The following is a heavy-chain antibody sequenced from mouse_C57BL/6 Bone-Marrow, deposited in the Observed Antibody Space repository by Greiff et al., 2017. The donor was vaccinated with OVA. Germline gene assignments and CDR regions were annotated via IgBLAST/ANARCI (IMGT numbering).Heavy chain of an antibody. Sequence: QVQLKESGAELVKPGASVKLSCKASGYTFTSYWMHWVKQRPGQGLEWIGMIHPNSGSTNYNEKFKSKATLTVDKSSSTAYMQLSSLTSEDSAVYYCATDGYYPHWYFDVWGTGTTVTVSS. CDR3: ATDGYYPHWYFDV. CDR1: GYTFTSYW. J-gene: IGHJ1*03. CDR2: IHPNSGST. V-gene: IGHV1-64*01. D-gene: IGHD2-3*01.